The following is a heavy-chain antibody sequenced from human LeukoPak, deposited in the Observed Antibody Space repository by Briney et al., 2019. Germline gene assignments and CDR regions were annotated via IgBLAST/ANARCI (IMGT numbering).Heavy chain of an antibody. D-gene: IGHD1-20*01. CDR3: TTNWNDVLNS. CDR1: GFTFSGSA. CDR2: IRTKPNNYAT. V-gene: IGHV3-73*01. Sequence: PGGSLTLSCAASGFTFSGSAMHWVRQASGKGLEWVGRIRTKPNNYATAYAASVEGRFTISRDDSRNTAYLQMNTLKTEDTAVYYCTTNWNDVLNSWGQGTLVTVSS. J-gene: IGHJ4*02.